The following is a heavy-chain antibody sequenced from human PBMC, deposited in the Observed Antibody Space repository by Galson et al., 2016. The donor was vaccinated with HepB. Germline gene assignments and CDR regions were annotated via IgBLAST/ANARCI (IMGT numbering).Heavy chain of an antibody. CDR3: ARLPTGYYLDY. Sequence: QSGAEVKKPGESLKISCEGSGYSFTKYWVVWVRQTPDKGLEWMGIIYPGDSDTRYSPSFQGQVSISADKAVNIAFLQWRSLKASDTGIYFCARLPTGYYLDYWGRGTLVTVSS. J-gene: IGHJ4*02. V-gene: IGHV5-51*01. CDR1: GYSFTKYW. CDR2: IYPGDSDT. D-gene: IGHD3-9*01.